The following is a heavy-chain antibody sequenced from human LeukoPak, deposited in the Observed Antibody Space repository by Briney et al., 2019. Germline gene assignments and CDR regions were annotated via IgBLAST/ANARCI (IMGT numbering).Heavy chain of an antibody. CDR2: ISWDGGST. CDR3: AKSQIELFGVEEYYFDY. CDR1: GFTFDDYA. Sequence: GGSLRLSCAASGFTFDDYAMHWVRQAPGKGLEWVSLISWDGGSTYYADSVKGRFTISRDNSKNSLYLQMNSLRAEDTALYYCAKSQIELFGVEEYYFDYWGQGTLVTVSS. V-gene: IGHV3-43D*04. D-gene: IGHD3-3*01. J-gene: IGHJ4*02.